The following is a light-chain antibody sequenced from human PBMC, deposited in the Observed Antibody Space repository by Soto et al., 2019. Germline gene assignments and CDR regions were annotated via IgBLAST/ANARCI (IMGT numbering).Light chain of an antibody. CDR3: SSYTSTSALV. CDR2: EGS. J-gene: IGLJ2*01. CDR1: SSDVGCYDF. Sequence: QSVLTQPASVSGSPGQSITISCTGTSSDVGCYDFVSWYQQHPGKAPKLMISEGSNRPSGVSTLFSGSKSGNTASLTISGPQAEAEAHCYCSSYTSTSALVFGGGTKLTVL. V-gene: IGLV2-14*01.